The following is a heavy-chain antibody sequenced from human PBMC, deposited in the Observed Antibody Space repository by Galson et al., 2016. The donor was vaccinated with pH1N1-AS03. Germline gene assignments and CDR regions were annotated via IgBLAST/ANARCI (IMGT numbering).Heavy chain of an antibody. CDR3: VRQFDVLTGFFDY. J-gene: IGHJ4*02. Sequence: QSGAEVKKPGESLKISCKGSGYSSNSYWIGWVRQMSGKDLEWMGMIFPGDSDTRYSPSFQGQVTISADSRTAYLQWSSLKASDTAMYYCVRQFDVLTGFFDYWGQGALVTVSS. D-gene: IGHD3-9*01. CDR1: GYSSNSYW. V-gene: IGHV5-51*01. CDR2: IFPGDSDT.